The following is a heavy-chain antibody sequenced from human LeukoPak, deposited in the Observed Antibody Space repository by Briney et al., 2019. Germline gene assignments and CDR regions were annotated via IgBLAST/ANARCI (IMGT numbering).Heavy chain of an antibody. D-gene: IGHD6-19*01. V-gene: IGHV3-30*02. Sequence: GGSLRLSCAASGFRFSSYGMHWVRQAPGKGLEWVSFIRYDESKTFYGDSVKGRFIISRDDSKNTVYLHMHSLRTEDTAVYYCARPLVTTVAGTYYFDYWGQGTLVTVSS. J-gene: IGHJ4*02. CDR2: IRYDESKT. CDR1: GFRFSSYG. CDR3: ARPLVTTVAGTYYFDY.